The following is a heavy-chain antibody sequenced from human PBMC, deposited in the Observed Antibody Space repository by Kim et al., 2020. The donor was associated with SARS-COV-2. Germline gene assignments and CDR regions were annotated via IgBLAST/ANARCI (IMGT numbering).Heavy chain of an antibody. CDR2: IKQDGSEK. Sequence: GGSLRLSCAASGFTFSSYWMSWVRQAPGKGLEWVANIKQDGSEKYYVDSVKGRFTISRDNAKNSLYLQMNSLRAEDTAVYYCARETLWFGELLLEETYGMDVWGQGTTVTVSS. J-gene: IGHJ6*02. CDR3: ARETLWFGELLLEETYGMDV. CDR1: GFTFSSYW. V-gene: IGHV3-7*01. D-gene: IGHD3-10*01.